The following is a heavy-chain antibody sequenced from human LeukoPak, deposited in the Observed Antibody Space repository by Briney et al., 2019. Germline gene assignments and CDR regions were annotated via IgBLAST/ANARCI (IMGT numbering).Heavy chain of an antibody. CDR3: ASLGGTYDY. Sequence: PSETLSLTCTVSGGSISSYCWSWIRQPPGKGLEWIGYIYNSGSTKYSPSLQSRVSISVDTSQSQVSLKLSSVTAADTAVYYCASLGGTYDYWGQGTLVTVSS. V-gene: IGHV4-59*08. CDR1: GGSISSYC. D-gene: IGHD1-26*01. CDR2: IYNSGST. J-gene: IGHJ4*02.